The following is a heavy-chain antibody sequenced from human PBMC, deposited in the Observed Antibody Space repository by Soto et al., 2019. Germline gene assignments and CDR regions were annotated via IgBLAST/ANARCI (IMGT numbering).Heavy chain of an antibody. Sequence: QVQLQESGPGLVKPSQTLSLTCTVSGGSISSGGYYWSWIRQHPGKGLEWIGYIYYSGSTYYNPSLKSRVTLSVDTSKNQFSLKLSSVTAADTAVYHCAREIGKGDDYPAFDYWGQGTLVTVSS. CDR2: IYYSGST. D-gene: IGHD5-12*01. CDR1: GGSISSGGYY. CDR3: AREIGKGDDYPAFDY. V-gene: IGHV4-31*03. J-gene: IGHJ4*02.